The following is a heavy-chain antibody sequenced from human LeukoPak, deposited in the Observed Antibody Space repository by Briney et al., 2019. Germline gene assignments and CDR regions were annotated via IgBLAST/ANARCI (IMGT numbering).Heavy chain of an antibody. CDR3: ATHMGFVDSDLLEMDV. D-gene: IGHD1-1*01. Sequence: PSETPSLTCAVYGGSFSGYYWSWIRQPPGKGLEWIGEINHSGSTNYNPSLKSRVTISVDTSKSQFSLKLSSVTAADTAVYYCATHMGFVDSDLLEMDVWGKGTTVTVSS. CDR1: GGSFSGYY. J-gene: IGHJ6*04. V-gene: IGHV4-34*01. CDR2: INHSGST.